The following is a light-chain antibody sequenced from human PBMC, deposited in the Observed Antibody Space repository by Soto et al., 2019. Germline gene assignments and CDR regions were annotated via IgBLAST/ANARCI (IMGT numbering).Light chain of an antibody. CDR1: RTVYSI. V-gene: IGKV3-15*01. CDR2: RAS. Sequence: ELKQSAAALTVSPGEGATLSYKASRTVYSILARDQLGPGQATRLRTVRASTGAGGIPDRISGSGSGTVITRTITRLGPDDSAVYYCQHQVIADITSGQGTRLEI. J-gene: IGKJ5*01. CDR3: QHQVIADIT.